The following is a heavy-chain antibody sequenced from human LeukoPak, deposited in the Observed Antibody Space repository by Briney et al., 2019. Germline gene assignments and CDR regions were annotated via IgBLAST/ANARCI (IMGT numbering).Heavy chain of an antibody. V-gene: IGHV3-48*01. J-gene: IGHJ6*03. CDR2: ISSSSSTI. Sequence: GGSLRLSCAASGFTFSSYSMNWVRQAPGKGLEWVSYISSSSSTIYYADSVKGRFTISRDNAKNSLYLQMNSLRAEDTAVYYCARNPYCSSTSCYYYYYMDVWGKGTTVTVSS. CDR1: GFTFSSYS. CDR3: ARNPYCSSTSCYYYYYMDV. D-gene: IGHD2-2*01.